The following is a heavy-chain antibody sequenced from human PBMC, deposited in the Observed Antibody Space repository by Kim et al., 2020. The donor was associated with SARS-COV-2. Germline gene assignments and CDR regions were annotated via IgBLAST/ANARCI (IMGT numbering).Heavy chain of an antibody. V-gene: IGHV4-30-2*01. J-gene: IGHJ4*02. D-gene: IGHD3-3*01. Sequence: SETLSLTCAVSGGSISSGGYSWSWIRQPPGKGLEWIGYIYHSGSTYYNPSLKSRVTISVDRSKNQFSLKLSSVTAADTAVYYCARATAYDFWSGYSFDYWGQGTLVTVSS. CDR3: ARATAYDFWSGYSFDY. CDR1: GGSISSGGYS. CDR2: IYHSGST.